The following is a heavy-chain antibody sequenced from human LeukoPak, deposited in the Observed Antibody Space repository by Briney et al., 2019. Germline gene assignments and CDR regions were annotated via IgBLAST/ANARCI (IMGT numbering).Heavy chain of an antibody. CDR1: GFTFSSYS. Sequence: GGSLRLSCAAAGFTFSSYSMNWVRQAPGKGPEWVSYISGRNSAVYYADSVKGRFTISRDNAKNSLYLQMNSLRDEDTAVYYCARGGYSSTWYCEHWGQGTRVTVSS. J-gene: IGHJ4*02. V-gene: IGHV3-48*02. D-gene: IGHD6-13*01. CDR3: ARGGYSSTWYCEH. CDR2: ISGRNSAV.